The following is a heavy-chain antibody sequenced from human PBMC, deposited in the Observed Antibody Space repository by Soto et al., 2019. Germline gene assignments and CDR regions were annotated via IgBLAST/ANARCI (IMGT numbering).Heavy chain of an antibody. Sequence: QVQLVQSGGGVVQPGRSLRLSCAASAFTFSSYGMHWVRHAPGKGLEWVAVIWYDGSNTNYAASVKGRFTISRDNSKNMLFLQMNSLRFEDTAVYYCARATERGFSGGRCYFPWFDLGGQGTLVIVSS. CDR1: AFTFSSYG. CDR2: IWYDGSNT. CDR3: ARATERGFSGGRCYFPWFDL. V-gene: IGHV3-33*01. D-gene: IGHD2-15*01. J-gene: IGHJ5*02.